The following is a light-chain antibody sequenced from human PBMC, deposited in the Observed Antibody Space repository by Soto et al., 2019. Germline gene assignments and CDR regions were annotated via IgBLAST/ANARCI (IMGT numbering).Light chain of an antibody. CDR1: QSVSSSY. V-gene: IGKV3-20*01. Sequence: EIVLTQSPGTLSFSPGERATLSCRASQSVSSSYLAWYQQKPGQAPRLLIYGASSRATGIPDRFSGSGSGTDFTLTVSRLEPEDFAEYYCQQYGISPYTFGQGTKLEIK. CDR2: GAS. CDR3: QQYGISPYT. J-gene: IGKJ2*01.